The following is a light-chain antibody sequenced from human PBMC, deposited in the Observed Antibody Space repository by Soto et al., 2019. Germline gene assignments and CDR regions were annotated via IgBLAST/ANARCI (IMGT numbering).Light chain of an antibody. Sequence: QSALTQPASVSGSPGQSITISCTGTSSDVGGYNLVSWYQQHPGKAPKLMIYEGSKRPSGVSNRFSGSKSGNTASVTISGLQADDEADYYCCSYAGVGTVIFGGGTKLTVL. CDR1: SSDVGGYNL. V-gene: IGLV2-23*01. CDR2: EGS. J-gene: IGLJ2*01. CDR3: CSYAGVGTVI.